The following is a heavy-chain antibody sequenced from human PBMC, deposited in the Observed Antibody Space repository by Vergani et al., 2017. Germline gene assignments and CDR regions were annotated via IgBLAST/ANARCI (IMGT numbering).Heavy chain of an antibody. V-gene: IGHV5-51*01. CDR2: IYPGDSDT. Sequence: EVQLVQSGAEVKKPGESLKISCKGSGYSFTSYWIGWVRQMPGKGLEWMGIIYPGDSDTRYGPSFQGQVTISADKSISTAYLQWSSLKASDTAMYYCARHRGWGLVVVAATPWYYYYGMDVWGQGTTVTVSS. D-gene: IGHD2-15*01. J-gene: IGHJ6*02. CDR3: ARHRGWGLVVVAATPWYYYYGMDV. CDR1: GYSFTSYW.